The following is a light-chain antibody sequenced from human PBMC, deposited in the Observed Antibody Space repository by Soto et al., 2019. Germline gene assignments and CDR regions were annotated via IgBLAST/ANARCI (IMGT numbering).Light chain of an antibody. J-gene: IGLJ1*01. CDR1: SSDVGGYNF. CDR2: EVS. Sequence: QSLLTQPASVFVYPGQSITSSCTGTSSDVGGYNFVSWYQQHPGKAPKLMIYEVSSRPSGVSNRFSGSKSGNTASLTISGLQPEDEADYYCSSYTTSSTLVFGTGTKVTVL. CDR3: SSYTTSSTLV. V-gene: IGLV2-14*03.